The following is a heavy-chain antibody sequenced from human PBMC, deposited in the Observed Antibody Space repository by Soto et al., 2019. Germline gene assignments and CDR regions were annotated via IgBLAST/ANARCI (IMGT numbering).Heavy chain of an antibody. CDR1: GFTVSSNY. CDR3: ARGTACGEGVRWRYFDY. Sequence: EVQLVESGGGLIQPGGSLRLSCAASGFTVSSNYMSWVRQAPGKGLEWVSVIYSGGSTYYADSVKGRFTISRDNSKNTLYLKMNSLRAEDTAVYYCARGTACGEGVRWRYFDYWGQGTLVTVSS. J-gene: IGHJ4*02. CDR2: IYSGGST. D-gene: IGHD4-17*01. V-gene: IGHV3-53*01.